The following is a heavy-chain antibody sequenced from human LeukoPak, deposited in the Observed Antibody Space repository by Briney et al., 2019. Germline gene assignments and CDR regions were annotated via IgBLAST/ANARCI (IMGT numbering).Heavy chain of an antibody. D-gene: IGHD2-2*01. CDR1: GYSMSSGYY. CDR2: IYTSGST. J-gene: IGHJ4*02. V-gene: IGHV4-38-2*02. CDR3: ARARLIYCSSTSCYPYYFDY. Sequence: SETLSLTCSVSGYSMSSGYYWSWIRQAPGKGLEWIGRIYTSGSTNYNPSLKSRVTISVDTSKNQFSLKLSSVTAADTAVYYCARARLIYCSSTSCYPYYFDYWGQGTLVTVSS.